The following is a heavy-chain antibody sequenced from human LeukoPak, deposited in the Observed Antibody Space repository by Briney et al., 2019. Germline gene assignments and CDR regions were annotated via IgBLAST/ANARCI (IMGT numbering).Heavy chain of an antibody. CDR1: GFTFSSYS. CDR3: APNGNSDAFDI. Sequence: PGGSLRLSCAASGFTFSSYSLSWVPQAPGKGLEWVSYISSSSSTIYYADSVKGRFTISRDNAKNSLYLQMNSLRAEDTAVYYCAPNGNSDAFDIWGQGTMVTVSS. CDR2: ISSSSSTI. D-gene: IGHD1-7*01. J-gene: IGHJ3*02. V-gene: IGHV3-48*04.